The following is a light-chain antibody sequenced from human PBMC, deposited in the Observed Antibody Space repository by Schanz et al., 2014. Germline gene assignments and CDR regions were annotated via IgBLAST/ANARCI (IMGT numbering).Light chain of an antibody. V-gene: IGLV2-14*02. CDR2: EGS. J-gene: IGLJ3*02. Sequence: QSALTQPASVSGSPGQSITISCTGTSSDVGSYNLVSWYQHHPGKAPKLMIYEGSKRPSGVSTRFSGSKSGNTASLTISGLQAEDEADYYCCSYTTTTWRVFGGGTKVTVL. CDR3: CSYTTTTWRV. CDR1: SSDVGSYNL.